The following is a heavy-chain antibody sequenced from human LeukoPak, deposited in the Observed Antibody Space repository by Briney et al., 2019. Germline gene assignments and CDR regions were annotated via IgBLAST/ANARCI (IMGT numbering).Heavy chain of an antibody. D-gene: IGHD3-22*01. CDR2: IGTAGDT. J-gene: IGHJ4*02. CDR1: GFTFSSYD. V-gene: IGHV3-13*01. CDR3: ARGGGTYDSSDEFDY. Sequence: GGSLRLSCAASGFTFSSYDMHWVRHATGKGLEWVSAIGTAGDTYYPGSVKGRFTISRENAKNSLYLQMNSLRAGDAAVYYCARGGGTYDSSDEFDYWGQGTLVTVSS.